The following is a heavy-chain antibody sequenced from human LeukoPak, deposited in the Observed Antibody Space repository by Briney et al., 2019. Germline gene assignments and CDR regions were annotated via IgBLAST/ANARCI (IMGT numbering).Heavy chain of an antibody. CDR3: VRDFNDYYYYYYMDV. V-gene: IGHV4-59*12. CDR1: GGSISSYY. CDR2: IYYSGST. Sequence: SETLSLTCTVSGGSISSYYWSRIRQPPGKGLEWIGYIYYSGSTNYNPSLKSRVTMSVDTSKNQFSLKLSSVTAADTAVYYCVRDFNDYYYYYYMDVWGKGTTVTVSS. J-gene: IGHJ6*03. D-gene: IGHD1-1*01.